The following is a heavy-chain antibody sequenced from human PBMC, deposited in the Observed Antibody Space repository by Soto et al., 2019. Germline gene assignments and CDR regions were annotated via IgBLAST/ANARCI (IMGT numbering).Heavy chain of an antibody. CDR1: GFTFSSYA. J-gene: IGHJ6*02. CDR2: ISGSGGST. D-gene: IGHD3-10*01. V-gene: IGHV3-23*01. CDR3: AKGVITMVRGVIITGPDYYYYGMDV. Sequence: GGSLRLSCAASGFTFSSYAMSWVRQAPGKGLEWVSAISGSGGSTYYADSVKGRFTISRDNSKNTLYLQMNSLRAEDTAVYYCAKGVITMVRGVIITGPDYYYYGMDVWGQGTTVTVSS.